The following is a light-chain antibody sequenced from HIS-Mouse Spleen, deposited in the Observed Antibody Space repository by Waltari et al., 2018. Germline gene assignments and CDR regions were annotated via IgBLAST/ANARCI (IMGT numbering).Light chain of an antibody. J-gene: IGKJ2*01. CDR1: QSVSSN. V-gene: IGKV3-15*01. CDR2: GAS. CDR3: MQGTHPYT. Sequence: EIVMTQSPATLSVSPGERATLSCRASQSVSSNLAWYQQKPGQAPRLLIYGASTRATGIPARFSGSGSGTDFTLKISRVEAEDVGVYYCMQGTHPYTFGQGTKLEIK.